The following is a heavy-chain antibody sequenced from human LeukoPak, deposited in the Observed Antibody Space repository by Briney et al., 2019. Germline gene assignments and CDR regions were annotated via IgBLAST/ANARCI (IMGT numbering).Heavy chain of an antibody. V-gene: IGHV3-11*01. Sequence: GGSLRLSCAASGFTFSDYYMSWIRQAPGKGLEWVSYISSSGSTIYQADSVKGRFTIPRDNAKNSLYLQMNSLRAEDTAVYYCARDRYGSGSYYNWYFDLWGRGTLVTVSS. CDR2: ISSSGSTI. CDR3: ARDRYGSGSYYNWYFDL. J-gene: IGHJ2*01. D-gene: IGHD3-10*01. CDR1: GFTFSDYY.